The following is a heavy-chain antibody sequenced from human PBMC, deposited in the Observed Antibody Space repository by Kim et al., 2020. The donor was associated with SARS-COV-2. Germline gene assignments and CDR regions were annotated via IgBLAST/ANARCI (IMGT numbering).Heavy chain of an antibody. D-gene: IGHD5-12*01. Sequence: NPSLKSRVTISVDTSKNQFSLKLSSVTAADTAVYYCAREQKWSRWKWFDPWGQGTLVTVSS. V-gene: IGHV4-59*01. J-gene: IGHJ5*02. CDR3: AREQKWSRWKWFDP.